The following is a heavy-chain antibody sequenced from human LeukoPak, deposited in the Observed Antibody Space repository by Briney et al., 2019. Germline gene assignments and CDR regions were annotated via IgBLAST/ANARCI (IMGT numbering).Heavy chain of an antibody. V-gene: IGHV3-74*01. CDR3: ARGGHHYHSSGYYGGTNFDY. D-gene: IGHD3-22*01. Sequence: PGGSLRLSCAASGFTFSSYWMHWVRQDPGKGLVWVSRISSDESSTSYADSVKGRFTISRDNAKNTLYLQMNSLRAEDTALYYCARGGHHYHSSGYYGGTNFDYWRQGTLVTVSS. J-gene: IGHJ4*02. CDR2: ISSDESST. CDR1: GFTFSSYW.